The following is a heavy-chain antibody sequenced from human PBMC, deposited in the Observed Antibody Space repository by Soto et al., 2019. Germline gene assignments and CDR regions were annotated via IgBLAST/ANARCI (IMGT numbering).Heavy chain of an antibody. Sequence: SESLSLTCTVSGGSISRYYWSWIRQPPGKGLEWIGYIHYSGSSIYNPSIKPRVNIAVDTSKNQFSLKLSSVTAADTAVYYCARVGGSGRYNFDNWGQGTMVTVS. D-gene: IGHD6-19*01. CDR2: IHYSGSS. V-gene: IGHV4-59*01. J-gene: IGHJ4*02. CDR3: ARVGGSGRYNFDN. CDR1: GGSISRYY.